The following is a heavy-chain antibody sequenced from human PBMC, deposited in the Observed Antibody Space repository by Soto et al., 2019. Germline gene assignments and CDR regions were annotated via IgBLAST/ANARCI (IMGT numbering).Heavy chain of an antibody. CDR3: ARDIRSFGELYYFDY. J-gene: IGHJ4*02. V-gene: IGHV4-31*03. CDR1: GGSISSGGYY. Sequence: QVQLQESGPGLVKPSQTMSLTCTVSGGSISSGGYYWSWIRQHPGKGLEWIGYIYYSGRTYYNPSLKSRVTISVDTSKNQFSLKLSSVTAADTAVYYCARDIRSFGELYYFDYWGQGTLVTVSS. CDR2: IYYSGRT. D-gene: IGHD3-10*01.